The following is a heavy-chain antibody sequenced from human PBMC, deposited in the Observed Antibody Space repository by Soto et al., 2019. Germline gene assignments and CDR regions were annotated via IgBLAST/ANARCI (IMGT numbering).Heavy chain of an antibody. V-gene: IGHV4-59*01. D-gene: IGHD1-26*01. Sequence: PSETLSLTCTVSGGSISSYYWSWIRQPPGKGLEWIGYIYYSGSTNYNPSLKSRVTISVDTSKNQFSLKLSSVTAADTAVYYCARDSGSYYELDYWGQGTLVTVSS. J-gene: IGHJ4*02. CDR3: ARDSGSYYELDY. CDR2: IYYSGST. CDR1: GGSISSYY.